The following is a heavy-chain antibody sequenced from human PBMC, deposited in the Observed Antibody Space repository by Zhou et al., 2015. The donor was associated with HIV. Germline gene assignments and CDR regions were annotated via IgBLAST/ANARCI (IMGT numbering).Heavy chain of an antibody. D-gene: IGHD1-26*01. J-gene: IGHJ3*02. Sequence: QVQLVQSGAEVKKPGSSVKVSCKASGGTFSSYAISWVRQAPGQGLEWMGGIIPIFGTANYAQKFQGRVTITADESTSTAYMELSSLRSEDTAVYYCARAVTQVLVGATNSNAFDIWGQGTMVTVSS. CDR2: IIPIFGTA. CDR1: GGTFSSYA. V-gene: IGHV1-69*12. CDR3: ARAVTQVLVGATNSNAFDI.